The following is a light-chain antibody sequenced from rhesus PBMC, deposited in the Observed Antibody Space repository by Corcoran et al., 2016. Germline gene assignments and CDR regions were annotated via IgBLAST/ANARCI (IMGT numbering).Light chain of an antibody. CDR3: QQSSNLSRT. CDR2: GSS. V-gene: IGKV3-24*04. CDR1: QSVGSY. Sequence: ETVVTQSPATLSLSPGERATLSCRASQSVGSYLAWYQQKPGQAPRLLLYGSSSRAPGIPDRFSGSGSGTDFTLTISSLEPEDVGVYYCQQSSNLSRTFGQGTKVEIK. J-gene: IGKJ1*01.